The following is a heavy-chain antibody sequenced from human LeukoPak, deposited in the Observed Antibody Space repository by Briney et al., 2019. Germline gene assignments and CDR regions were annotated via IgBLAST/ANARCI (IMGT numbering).Heavy chain of an antibody. Sequence: ASVKVSCKASGGTFSSYAISWVRQAPGQGLEWMGGIIPIFGTANYAQKFQGRVTITTDESTSTAYMELSSLRSEDTAVYYCAAPGNYYDSSGYSDYYYYMDVWGKGTTVTVSS. CDR2: IIPIFGTA. D-gene: IGHD3-22*01. CDR1: GGTFSSYA. CDR3: AAPGNYYDSSGYSDYYYYMDV. J-gene: IGHJ6*03. V-gene: IGHV1-69*05.